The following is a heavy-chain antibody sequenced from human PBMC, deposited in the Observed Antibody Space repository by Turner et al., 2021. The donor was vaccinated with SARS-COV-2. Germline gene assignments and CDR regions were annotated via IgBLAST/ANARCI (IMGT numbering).Heavy chain of an antibody. V-gene: IGHV3-33*01. D-gene: IGHD6-13*01. CDR1: GFTSSSYG. CDR3: ARGPTDSSSWMGYYFDY. CDR2: IWYDGSNK. Sequence: QVQLVESGGGVVQPGRSLRLSCAASGFTSSSYGLHGVRQAPGKGLEWVAVIWYDGSNKYYADSVKGRFTISRDNSKNTLYLQTNSLRAEDTAVYYCARGPTDSSSWMGYYFDYWGQGTLVTVSS. J-gene: IGHJ4*02.